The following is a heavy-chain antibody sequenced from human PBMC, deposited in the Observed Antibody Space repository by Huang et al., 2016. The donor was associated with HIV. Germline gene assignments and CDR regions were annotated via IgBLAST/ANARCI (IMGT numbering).Heavy chain of an antibody. J-gene: IGHJ5*02. CDR2: INHSGST. V-gene: IGHV4-34*01. Sequence: QVQLQQWGAGLLKPSETLSLPCAVYGGAFSGYYWSWIRQPPGKGLEWIGEINHSGSTNYKPALKSRVTISVDTSKNQFSLKLSSVTAADTAVYYCATALQNISGYNWFDPWGQGTLVTVSS. D-gene: IGHD5-18*01. CDR1: GGAFSGYY. CDR3: ATALQNISGYNWFDP.